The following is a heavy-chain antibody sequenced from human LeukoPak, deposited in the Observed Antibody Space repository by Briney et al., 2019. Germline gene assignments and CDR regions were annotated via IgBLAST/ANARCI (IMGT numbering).Heavy chain of an antibody. CDR2: MNPNSGNT. J-gene: IGHJ5*02. CDR3: ARQYDFWSGYWEGFDP. Sequence: ASVKVSCKASGYTFTSYDINWVRQATGQGLEWMGWMNPNSGNTGYAQKFQGRVTMTRNTSISTAYMELSSLRSEDTAVYYCARQYDFWSGYWEGFDPWGQGTLVTVSS. CDR1: GYTFTSYD. D-gene: IGHD3-3*01. V-gene: IGHV1-8*01.